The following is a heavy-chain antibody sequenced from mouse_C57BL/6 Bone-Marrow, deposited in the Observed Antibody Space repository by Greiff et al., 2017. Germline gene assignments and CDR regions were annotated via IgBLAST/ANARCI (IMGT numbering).Heavy chain of an antibody. CDR1: GFTFSDYG. J-gene: IGHJ2*01. CDR3: ARRKGRDY. V-gene: IGHV5-17*01. CDR2: ISSGSSTI. Sequence: EVHLVESGGGLVKPGGSLKLSCAASGFTFSDYGMHWVRQAPEKGLEWVAYISSGSSTIYYADTVKGRFTISRDNAKNTLFLPMTSLRSEDTAMYYCARRKGRDYWGQGTTLTVSS.